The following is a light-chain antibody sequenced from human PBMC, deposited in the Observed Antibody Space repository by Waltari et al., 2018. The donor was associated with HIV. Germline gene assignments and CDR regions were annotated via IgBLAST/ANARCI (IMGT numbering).Light chain of an antibody. Sequence: DIVMTQSPESLAVSLGERVTLNCKFSPSVLYSSHNKNYLAWYQQKPGQPPELLIYWASTRESWVPARFSGSGSATDFTLTISSLQAEDVAVYYCQQYYSTPLTFVGGTQVEIK. CDR3: QQYYSTPLT. J-gene: IGKJ4*01. CDR1: PSVLYSSHNKNY. CDR2: WAS. V-gene: IGKV4-1*01.